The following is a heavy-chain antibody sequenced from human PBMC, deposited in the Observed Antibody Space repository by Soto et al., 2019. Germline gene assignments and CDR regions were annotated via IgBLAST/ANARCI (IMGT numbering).Heavy chain of an antibody. V-gene: IGHV4-34*01. J-gene: IGHJ5*02. CDR2: INHSGST. D-gene: IGHD4-17*01. CDR1: GGSFSGYY. CDR3: ARGGTTLTPIPPNWFDP. Sequence: PSETLSLTCAVYGGSFSGYYWSWIRQPPGKGQEWIGEINHSGSTNYNQSLKSRVTISVDTSKNQFSLKLSSVTAADTAVYYCARGGTTLTPIPPNWFDPCGQGALVTLSS.